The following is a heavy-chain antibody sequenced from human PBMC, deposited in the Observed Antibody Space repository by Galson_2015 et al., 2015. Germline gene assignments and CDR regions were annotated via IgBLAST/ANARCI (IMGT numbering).Heavy chain of an antibody. V-gene: IGHV3-7*01. CDR1: GFTFSSYW. CDR3: AKMYYYARSGGPFFVY. CDR2: IKQDGSEK. J-gene: IGHJ4*02. D-gene: IGHD3-22*01. Sequence: SLRLSCAASGFTFSSYWMSWVRQAPGKGLEWVANIKQDGSEKYYVDSVKGRFTISRDNSKNTLYLKMNSLRAEDTAVCYCAKMYYYARSGGPFFVYSGQGTLVAVSS.